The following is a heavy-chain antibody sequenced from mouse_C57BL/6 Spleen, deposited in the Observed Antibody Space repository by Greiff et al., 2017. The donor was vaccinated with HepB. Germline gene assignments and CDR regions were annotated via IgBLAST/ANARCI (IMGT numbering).Heavy chain of an antibody. CDR2: ISSGSSTI. D-gene: IGHD2-2*01. CDR3: AKIYYAYLYYAMDY. Sequence: EVKLMESGGGLVKPGGFLKLSCAASGFTFSDYGMHWVRQAPEKGLEWVAYISSGSSTIYYADTVKGRFTISRDNAKNTLFLQMTSLRSEDTAMYYCAKIYYAYLYYAMDYWGQGTSVTVSS. V-gene: IGHV5-17*01. CDR1: GFTFSDYG. J-gene: IGHJ4*01.